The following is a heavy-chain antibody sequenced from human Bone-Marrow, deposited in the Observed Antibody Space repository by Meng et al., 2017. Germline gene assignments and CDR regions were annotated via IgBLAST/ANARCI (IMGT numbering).Heavy chain of an antibody. CDR1: GGSISSSNW. CDR2: IYHSGST. J-gene: IGHJ4*02. Sequence: AQLQESGPRLVQPSGTLSLTRAVSGGSISSSNWWSWVRQPTGKGLEWIGEIYHSGSTTYNPSLKSRVTISVDKSKNQFSLKLSSVTAADTAVYYCARARGIAVAEPWDYWGQGTLVTVSS. V-gene: IGHV4-4*02. D-gene: IGHD6-19*01. CDR3: ARARGIAVAEPWDY.